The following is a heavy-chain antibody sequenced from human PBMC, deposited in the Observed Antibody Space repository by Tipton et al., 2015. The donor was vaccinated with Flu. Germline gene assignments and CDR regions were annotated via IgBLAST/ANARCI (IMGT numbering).Heavy chain of an antibody. V-gene: IGHV4-4*07. J-gene: IGHJ5*02. Sequence: TLSLTCTVSGGSISSYYWSWIRQPAGKGLEWIGRIYTIGSTNYNPSLKSRVTMSVDTSKNQFSLKLSSVTAADTAVYYCARDTDYKARFDPWGQGTLVTVSS. D-gene: IGHD4-11*01. CDR2: IYTIGST. CDR1: GGSISSYY. CDR3: ARDTDYKARFDP.